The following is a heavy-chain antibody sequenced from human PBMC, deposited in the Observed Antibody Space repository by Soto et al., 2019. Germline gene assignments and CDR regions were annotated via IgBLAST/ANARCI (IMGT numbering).Heavy chain of an antibody. CDR2: ISSSSSYI. CDR3: ARDHSAIDIVATRGPYYYYYYMDV. V-gene: IGHV3-21*01. CDR1: GFTFSSYS. D-gene: IGHD5-12*01. Sequence: GGSLRLSCAASGFTFSSYSMNWVRQAPGKGLEWVSSISSSSSYIYYADSVKGRFTISRDNAKNSLYLQMNSLRAEDTAVYYCARDHSAIDIVATRGPYYYYYYMDVWGKGTTVTVSS. J-gene: IGHJ6*03.